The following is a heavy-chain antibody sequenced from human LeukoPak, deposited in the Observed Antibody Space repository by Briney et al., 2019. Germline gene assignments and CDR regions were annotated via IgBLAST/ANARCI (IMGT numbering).Heavy chain of an antibody. CDR2: INPNSGAT. CDR3: ARDSCSLSSCPFFGF. D-gene: IGHD6-13*01. J-gene: IGHJ4*02. CDR1: GYTFTGYY. Sequence: ASVKVSCKASGYTFTGYYIHWVRQAPGQGLEWMGWINPNSGATNYAQKFQGRVTMTRDTSITTAYMELSSLISDDTAVYFCARDSCSLSSCPFFGFWGQGILLTVSS. V-gene: IGHV1-2*02.